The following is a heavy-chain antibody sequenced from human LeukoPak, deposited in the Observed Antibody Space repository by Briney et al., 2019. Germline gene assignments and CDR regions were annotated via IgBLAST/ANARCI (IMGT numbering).Heavy chain of an antibody. J-gene: IGHJ4*02. CDR1: GFTFSSYG. CDR2: IRYDGSNK. V-gene: IGHV3-30*02. CDR3: AKVRDTAMAMDY. Sequence: PGGSLRLSCAASGFTFSSYGMQWVRQAPGKGLEWVAFIRYDGSNKYYADSVKGRFTISRDNSKNTLYLQMNSLRAEDTAVYYCAKVRDTAMAMDYWGQGTLVTVSS. D-gene: IGHD5-18*01.